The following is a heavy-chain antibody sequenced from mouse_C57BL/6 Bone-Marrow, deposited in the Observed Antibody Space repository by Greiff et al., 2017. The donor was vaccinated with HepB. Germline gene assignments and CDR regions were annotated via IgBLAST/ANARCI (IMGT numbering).Heavy chain of an antibody. J-gene: IGHJ3*01. CDR2: ISSGGSYT. CDR1: GFTFSSYG. V-gene: IGHV5-6*01. Sequence: EVNLVESGGDLVKPGGSLKLSCAASGFTFSSYGMSWVRQTPDKRLEWVATISSGGSYTYYPDSVKGRFTISRDNAKNTLYLQMSSLKSEDTAMYYCARLAWFAYWGQGTLVTVSA. CDR3: ARLAWFAY.